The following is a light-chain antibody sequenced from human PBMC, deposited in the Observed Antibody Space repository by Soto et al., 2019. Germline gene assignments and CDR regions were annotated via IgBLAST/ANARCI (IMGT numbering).Light chain of an antibody. CDR3: QSYGDSLSGYV. CDR1: NSNIGAGYD. J-gene: IGLJ1*01. Sequence: QSALTQPPSVSGAPGQRVTISCTGSNSNIGAGYDVHWYQQLPGTAPKLLIYGNSNRPSGVPDRFSGSKSGTSASLTITGLQAADEADYYCQSYGDSLSGYVFGTGTKVTVL. CDR2: GNS. V-gene: IGLV1-40*01.